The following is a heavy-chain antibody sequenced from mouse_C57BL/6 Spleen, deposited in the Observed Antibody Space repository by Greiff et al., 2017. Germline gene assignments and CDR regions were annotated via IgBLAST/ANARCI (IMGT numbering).Heavy chain of an antibody. J-gene: IGHJ3*01. CDR3: ARECTKERTGFAY. Sequence: QVQLQQPGPELVKPGASVKLSCKASGYTFTSYDIHWVKQRPGQGLEWIGWIYPRDGSTKYNEKFKGKATLTVDTSSSTAYMELNSLASEDSAVYFGARECTKERTGFAYWGQGTLVTVSS. V-gene: IGHV1-85*01. CDR1: GYTFTSYD. CDR2: IYPRDGST. D-gene: IGHD3-3*01.